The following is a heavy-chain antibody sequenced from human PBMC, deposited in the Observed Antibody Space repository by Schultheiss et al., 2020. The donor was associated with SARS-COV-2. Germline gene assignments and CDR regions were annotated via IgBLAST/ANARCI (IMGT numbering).Heavy chain of an antibody. J-gene: IGHJ5*02. CDR3: ARRRYFDWFDP. CDR1: GGSFSGYY. Sequence: SETLSLTCAVYGGSFSGYYWSWIRQPPGKGLEWIGEINHSGSTNYNPSLKSRVTISVDTSKNQFSLKLSSVAAADTAIYYCARRRYFDWFDPWGQGTLVTVSS. CDR2: INHSGST. D-gene: IGHD3-9*01. V-gene: IGHV4-34*01.